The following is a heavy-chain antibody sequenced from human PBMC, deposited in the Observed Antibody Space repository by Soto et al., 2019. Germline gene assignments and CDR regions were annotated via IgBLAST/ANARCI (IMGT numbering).Heavy chain of an antibody. D-gene: IGHD2-2*03. V-gene: IGHV1-18*01. CDR1: GYTFTSYG. J-gene: IGHJ5*02. CDR3: ARSVDIVLVGRSNWFDP. CDR2: ISAYNGNT. Sequence: GASVKVSCKASGYTFTSYGISWVRQAPGQGLEWMGWISAYNGNTNYAQKLQGRVTMTTDTSTSTAYMELRSLRSDDTAVYYCARSVDIVLVGRSNWFDPWGQGTLVTVSS.